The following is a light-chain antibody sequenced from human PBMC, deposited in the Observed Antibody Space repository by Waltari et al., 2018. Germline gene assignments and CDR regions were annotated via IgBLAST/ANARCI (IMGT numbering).Light chain of an antibody. Sequence: SYELTPPPSVSVSPGHTASITCPGDKLGDKYACWYQQKPGQSPVLVIYQDTKRPSGIPERFSGSNSGNTATLTISGTQAMDEADYYCQAWDSSTPYVFGPGTKVTVL. CDR1: KLGDKY. J-gene: IGLJ1*01. V-gene: IGLV3-1*01. CDR3: QAWDSSTPYV. CDR2: QDT.